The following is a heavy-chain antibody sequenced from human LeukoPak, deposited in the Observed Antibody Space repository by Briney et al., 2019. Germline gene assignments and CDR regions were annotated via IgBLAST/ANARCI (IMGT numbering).Heavy chain of an antibody. V-gene: IGHV4-59*01. J-gene: IGHJ3*02. D-gene: IGHD2-21*02. CDR2: IYYSGST. CDR1: GGSISSYY. Sequence: SETLSLTCTVSGGSISSYYWSWIRQPPGKGLEWIGYIYYSGSTNYNPSLKSRVTISVDTSKNQFSLKLSSVTAADTAVYYCARVCGGDCYFDAFDIWGQGTMVTVSS. CDR3: ARVCGGDCYFDAFDI.